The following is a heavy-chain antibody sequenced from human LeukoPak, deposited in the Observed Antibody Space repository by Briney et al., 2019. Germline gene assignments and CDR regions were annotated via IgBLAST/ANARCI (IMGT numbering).Heavy chain of an antibody. J-gene: IGHJ3*02. CDR2: MRNKANRYTT. V-gene: IGHV3-72*01. CDR3: TTSPDSGANVFDI. CDR1: GFTFSDYY. D-gene: IGHD1-26*01. Sequence: GGSLRLSCAGSGFTFSDYYIDWVRQAPGKGLEWVGRMRNKANRYTTENAASVTGRFTISRDDSKKSVFLQMNSLKIEDTAVYYCTTSPDSGANVFDIWGQGTRVTVSS.